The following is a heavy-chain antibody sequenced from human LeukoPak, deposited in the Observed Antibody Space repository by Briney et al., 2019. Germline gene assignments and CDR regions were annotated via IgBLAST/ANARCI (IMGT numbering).Heavy chain of an antibody. D-gene: IGHD3-22*01. CDR1: GFTFSSYW. J-gene: IGHJ4*02. Sequence: GGSLRLSCAASGFTFSSYWMSWVRQAPGKGLEWVANIKQDGSEKYYVDSVKGRFTISRDNAKNSLYLQMNSLRAEDTAVYYCAGDFPKYYYDSSGYYSPHFDYWGQGTLVTVSS. CDR2: IKQDGSEK. CDR3: AGDFPKYYYDSSGYYSPHFDY. V-gene: IGHV3-7*01.